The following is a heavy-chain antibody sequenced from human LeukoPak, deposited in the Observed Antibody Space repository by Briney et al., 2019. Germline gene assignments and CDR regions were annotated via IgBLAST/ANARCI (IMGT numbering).Heavy chain of an antibody. D-gene: IGHD5-18*01. CDR2: IVVGSGNT. Sequence: ASVKVSCKASGFTFTSSAMQWVRQARGQRLEWIGWIVVGSGNTNYAQKFQKRVTITRDMSTSTAYMELSSLRSEDTAVYYCAAAGIQLWPSGDYWGQGTLVTVSS. V-gene: IGHV1-58*02. CDR1: GFTFTSSA. J-gene: IGHJ4*02. CDR3: AAAGIQLWPSGDY.